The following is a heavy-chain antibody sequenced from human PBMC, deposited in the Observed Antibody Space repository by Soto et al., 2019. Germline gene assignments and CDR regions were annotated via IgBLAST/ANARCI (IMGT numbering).Heavy chain of an antibody. CDR3: ARDSQDYDILTGPDAFDI. Sequence: EASVKVSCKASGYTFTSYGISWVRQAPGQGPEWMGWISAYNGNTNYAQKLQGRVTMTTDTSTSTAYMELRSLRSDDTAVYYCARDSQDYDILTGPDAFDIWGQGTMVTVSS. CDR1: GYTFTSYG. V-gene: IGHV1-18*01. J-gene: IGHJ3*02. CDR2: ISAYNGNT. D-gene: IGHD3-9*01.